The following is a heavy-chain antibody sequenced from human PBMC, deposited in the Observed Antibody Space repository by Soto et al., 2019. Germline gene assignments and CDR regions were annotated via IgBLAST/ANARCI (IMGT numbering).Heavy chain of an antibody. J-gene: IGHJ4*02. Sequence: AGGSLRLSCAASGFTFSSYGMHWVRQAPGKGLVWVSVICNDGSSTYYADSVKGRFTISRDNAKNTLYLQMNSLRAEDTAVYYCASSLLTPFDYWGQGTLVTVSS. D-gene: IGHD7-27*01. CDR1: GFTFSSYG. CDR2: ICNDGSST. CDR3: ASSLLTPFDY. V-gene: IGHV3-33*08.